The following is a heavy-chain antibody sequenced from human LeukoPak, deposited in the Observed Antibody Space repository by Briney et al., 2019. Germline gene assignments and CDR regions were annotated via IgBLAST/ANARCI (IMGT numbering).Heavy chain of an antibody. D-gene: IGHD6-6*01. CDR1: GFTVSSNY. V-gene: IGHV3-53*01. J-gene: IGHJ4*02. Sequence: GGSLRLSCAAFGFTVSSNYMSWVRQAPGKGLEWVSVNYSGGSTYYADSVKGRFTISRDTSKNTLYLQMDSLRAEDTAVYYCARGKAAARPPIDFWGQGTLVTVSS. CDR3: ARGKAAARPPIDF. CDR2: NYSGGST.